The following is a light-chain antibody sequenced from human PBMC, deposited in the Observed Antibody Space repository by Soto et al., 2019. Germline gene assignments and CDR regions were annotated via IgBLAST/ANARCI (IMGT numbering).Light chain of an antibody. V-gene: IGKV3-11*01. CDR2: DTS. Sequence: VLTHSPAPLSLSPGVRATLSCRASEDVDIYLAWYQQRPGQAPRLLIYDTSKRATGIPAMSTGTGSGTDFTPAINSLAPEDVAVYYCQQRFSWPPWTFGQGPKAEIK. CDR1: EDVDIY. J-gene: IGKJ1*01. CDR3: QQRFSWPPWT.